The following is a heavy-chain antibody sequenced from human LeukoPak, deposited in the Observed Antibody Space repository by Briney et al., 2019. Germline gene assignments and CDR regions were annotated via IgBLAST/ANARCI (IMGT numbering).Heavy chain of an antibody. D-gene: IGHD6-13*01. CDR2: ISDDGSSK. V-gene: IGHV3-30-3*01. CDR1: GFTFSSYA. CDR3: AIEHFAATGTGWFDP. J-gene: IGHJ5*02. Sequence: GGSLRLARAASGFTFSSYAIHWVRQAPGQGLEWVAVISDDGSSKYYSDSVKGRFTISRDNSKNMLYLHMNSLGTEDTAVYSCAIEHFAATGTGWFDPWGQGTLVTVSS.